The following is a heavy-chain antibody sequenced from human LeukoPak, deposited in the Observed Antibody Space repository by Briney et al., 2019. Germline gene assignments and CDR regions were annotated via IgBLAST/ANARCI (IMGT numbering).Heavy chain of an antibody. CDR1: GYTFTRYY. CDR2: INPNSGGT. CDR3: ARDRAVLRAFDI. J-gene: IGHJ3*02. Sequence: ASVKVSCKASGYTFTRYYMHWVRQAPGQGLEWMGWINPNSGGTNYAQKFQGRVTMTRDTSISTAYMELSRLRSDDTAVYYCARDRAVLRAFDIWGQGTMVTVSS. D-gene: IGHD6-19*01. V-gene: IGHV1-2*02.